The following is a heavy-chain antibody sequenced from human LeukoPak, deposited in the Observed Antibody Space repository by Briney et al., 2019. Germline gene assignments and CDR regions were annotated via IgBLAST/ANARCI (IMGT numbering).Heavy chain of an antibody. J-gene: IGHJ4*02. CDR2: ISGSSSTI. CDR3: ARNDYGGNSPLDY. Sequence: GGSLRLSCAASGFTFSDYSMNWVRQAPGKGLEWVSYISGSSSTIYYADSVKGRFTISRDNAKNSLYLQMNSLRAEDTAVYYCARNDYGGNSPLDYWGQGTLVTVSS. D-gene: IGHD4-23*01. CDR1: GFTFSDYS. V-gene: IGHV3-48*04.